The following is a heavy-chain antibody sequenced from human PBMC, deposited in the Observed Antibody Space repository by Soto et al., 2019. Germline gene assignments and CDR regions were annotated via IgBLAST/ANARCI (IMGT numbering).Heavy chain of an antibody. CDR3: ARGPLVVLNYFES. Sequence: QVQLVQSGTEVKKPGSSVKVSCKASGGTFRNYPINWVRQAPGQGLEWMGSIFPITDIPDYAQNFQARLTISADKSTSTAYIELSSLTSNDTAMYFCARGPLVVLNYFESWGQGTLVPVSS. CDR1: GGTFRNYP. V-gene: IGHV1-69*02. CDR2: IFPITDIP. J-gene: IGHJ4*02.